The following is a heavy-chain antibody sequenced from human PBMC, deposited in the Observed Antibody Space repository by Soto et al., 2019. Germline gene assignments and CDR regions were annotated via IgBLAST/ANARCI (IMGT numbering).Heavy chain of an antibody. V-gene: IGHV3-30-3*01. CDR2: ISSDGSNK. D-gene: IGHD6-19*01. J-gene: IGHJ4*02. CDR3: ARAVFRIQWLVSYFDY. Sequence: QVQLVESGGGVVQPGRYLILSCAASGFTFSSYAMHCVRQTPVKGLECWAVISSDGSNKYYADSVKGRFTISRDNSKNTLYLQRNSLRAEDTAVYYCARAVFRIQWLVSYFDYWVQGTLVTVSS. CDR1: GFTFSSYA.